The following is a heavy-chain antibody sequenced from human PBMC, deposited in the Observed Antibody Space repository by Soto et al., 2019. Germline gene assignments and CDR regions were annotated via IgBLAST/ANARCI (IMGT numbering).Heavy chain of an antibody. Sequence: QAQLVQSGAEVKKPGASVNVSCKASGYDYVTYAITWVRQRPGQGLEWIGWISTLNGNTNYAQNFQGRVTMNTDTSTRIVHLELRSLRSDDTAVYYCARRVQVWLPDYYGMDVWGQGTTVTVSS. V-gene: IGHV1-18*01. CDR3: ARRVQVWLPDYYGMDV. CDR1: GYDYVTYA. CDR2: ISTLNGNT. J-gene: IGHJ6*02. D-gene: IGHD5-18*01.